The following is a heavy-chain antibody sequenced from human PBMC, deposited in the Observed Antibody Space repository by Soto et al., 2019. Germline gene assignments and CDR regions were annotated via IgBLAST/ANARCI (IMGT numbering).Heavy chain of an antibody. J-gene: IGHJ3*02. Sequence: SVKVSCKASGGTFSSYAISWVRQDPGQGLEWMGGIIPIFGTANYAQKFQGRVTITADESTSTAYMELSSLRSEDTAVYYRAREGPRGAFDIWGQGTMVTVSS. CDR3: AREGPRGAFDI. CDR2: IIPIFGTA. CDR1: GGTFSSYA. V-gene: IGHV1-69*13.